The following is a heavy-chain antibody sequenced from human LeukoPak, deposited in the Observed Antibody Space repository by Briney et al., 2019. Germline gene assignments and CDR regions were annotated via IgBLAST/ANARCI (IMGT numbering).Heavy chain of an antibody. CDR1: GFTFSSYA. J-gene: IGHJ6*02. Sequence: PGGSLRLSCAASGFTFSSYAMHWVRQAPGRRPEWVAVMSYDGTNIFYSDSVKGRFTISRDNSKNTLYLQMNSLRAEDTAVYYCAKDLGVTTLGLYGMDVWGQGTMVTVSS. CDR2: MSYDGTNI. V-gene: IGHV3-30-3*01. D-gene: IGHD4-17*01. CDR3: AKDLGVTTLGLYGMDV.